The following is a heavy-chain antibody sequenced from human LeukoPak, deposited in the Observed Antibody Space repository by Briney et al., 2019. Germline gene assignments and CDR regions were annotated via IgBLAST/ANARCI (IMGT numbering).Heavy chain of an antibody. Sequence: SETLSLTCTVSGGSISTYYWNWIRQPPGKGLEWLGYIYTSGNTDYNPSLRSRVTISVDTSRNQFSLRLSSVTAADTAVYYCAREDPQTTVPEGMDVWGHGTTVIVSS. J-gene: IGHJ6*02. CDR3: AREDPQTTVPEGMDV. D-gene: IGHD4-17*01. CDR2: IYTSGNT. CDR1: GGSISTYY. V-gene: IGHV4-59*01.